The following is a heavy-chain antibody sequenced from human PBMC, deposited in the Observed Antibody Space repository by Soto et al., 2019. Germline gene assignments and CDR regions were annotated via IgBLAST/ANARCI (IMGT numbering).Heavy chain of an antibody. Sequence: GGSLRLSCAASGFTFSSYWMSWVRQAPGKGLEWVANIKQDGSDKYYVDSVKGRFTISRANAKNSLYLQMNSLRAEDTAVYYCARDLDSSGWADAFDIWGQGTMVTVSS. D-gene: IGHD6-19*01. J-gene: IGHJ3*02. CDR1: GFTFSSYW. CDR3: ARDLDSSGWADAFDI. CDR2: IKQDGSDK. V-gene: IGHV3-7*03.